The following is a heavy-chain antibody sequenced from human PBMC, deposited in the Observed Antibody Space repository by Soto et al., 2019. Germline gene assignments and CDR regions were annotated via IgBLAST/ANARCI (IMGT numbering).Heavy chain of an antibody. V-gene: IGHV3-15*01. Sequence: EVQLVESGGGLVKPGGSLRLSCAASGFTVSNTWMSWVRQAPGKGLEWVGRIKSKTDGGTTDYAAPVKGRFTISRDDSKNTLYLQMNSLRAEDTAVYYCATQDYRYGYRGFDYWGQGTLVTVSS. CDR1: GFTVSNTW. CDR3: ATQDYRYGYRGFDY. J-gene: IGHJ4*02. D-gene: IGHD5-18*01. CDR2: IKSKTDGGTT.